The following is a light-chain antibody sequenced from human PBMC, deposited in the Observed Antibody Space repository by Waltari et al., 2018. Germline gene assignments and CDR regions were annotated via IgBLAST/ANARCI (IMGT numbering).Light chain of an antibody. CDR2: DAS. J-gene: IGKJ4*01. CDR3: QQRGSWPLT. Sequence: EIVLTQSPDTLSLSPGGRATFSCRASQSVGTYLAWYQQKSGQTPRLLIYDASNRATGIPARFSGSGSGTDFTLTISSLDPEDFAIYYCQQRGSWPLTFGGGTKLEI. V-gene: IGKV3-11*01. CDR1: QSVGTY.